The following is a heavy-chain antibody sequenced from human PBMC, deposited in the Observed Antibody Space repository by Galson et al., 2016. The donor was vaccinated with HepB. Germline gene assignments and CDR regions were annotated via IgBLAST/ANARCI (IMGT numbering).Heavy chain of an antibody. CDR2: IYYTGNT. Sequence: TLSLTCTVSGGSISSVGSSWNWIRQHPGKGLEWIGNIYYTGNTYYNPSLKNRVTISVDTSKNQFSLRLTSVTAADTAVYYCARSTIAARLSCDYWGQGTLVTVSS. J-gene: IGHJ4*02. CDR3: ARSTIAARLSCDY. V-gene: IGHV4-31*03. CDR1: GGSISSVGSS. D-gene: IGHD6-6*01.